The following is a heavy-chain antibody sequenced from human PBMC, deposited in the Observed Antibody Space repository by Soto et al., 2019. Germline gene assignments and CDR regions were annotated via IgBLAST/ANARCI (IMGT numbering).Heavy chain of an antibody. D-gene: IGHD3-10*01. Sequence: QVQLVESGGGVVQPGRSLRLSCAASGFTFSSYGMHWVRQDPGKGLEWVAVISYDGSNKYYADSVKGRFTISGDNSKNTLYLQMNSLRAEDTAVDYCAKEGRPRNNYPPLHDWGQRTLVAVCS. V-gene: IGHV3-30*18. J-gene: IGHJ4*02. CDR1: GFTFSSYG. CDR3: AKEGRPRNNYPPLHD. CDR2: ISYDGSNK.